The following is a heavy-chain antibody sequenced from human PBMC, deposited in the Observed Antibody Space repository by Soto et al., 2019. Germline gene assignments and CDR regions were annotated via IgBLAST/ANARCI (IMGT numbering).Heavy chain of an antibody. CDR3: ARIPYYDILSLGFLNNWFDP. D-gene: IGHD3-9*01. CDR2: IIPIFGTA. V-gene: IGHV1-69*13. Sequence: EASVKVSCKASGGTFSSYAISWVRQAPGQGLEWMGGIIPIFGTANYAQKFQGRVTITADESTSTAYMELSSLRSDDTSVYYCARIPYYDILSLGFLNNWFDPWGQGTLVTVSS. CDR1: GGTFSSYA. J-gene: IGHJ5*02.